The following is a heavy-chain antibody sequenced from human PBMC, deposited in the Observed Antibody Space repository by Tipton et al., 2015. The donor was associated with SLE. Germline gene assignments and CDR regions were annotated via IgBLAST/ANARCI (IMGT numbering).Heavy chain of an antibody. V-gene: IGHV4-39*07. Sequence: TLSLTCTVSAGSISSISYSWGWIRQPPGKGLEWIGSIYYTGRTYYNPSLKSRVTISVDSSKNQFSLKLSSVTAADTAVYYCARDSYDFWSGYTSTYWYFDLWGRGTLVSVSS. J-gene: IGHJ2*01. CDR2: IYYTGRT. CDR3: ARDSYDFWSGYTSTYWYFDL. D-gene: IGHD3-3*01. CDR1: AGSISSISYS.